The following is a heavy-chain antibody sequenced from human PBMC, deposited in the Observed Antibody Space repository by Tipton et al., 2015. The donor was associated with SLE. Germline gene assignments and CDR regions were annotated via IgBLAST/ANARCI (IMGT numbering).Heavy chain of an antibody. J-gene: IGHJ4*02. D-gene: IGHD6-19*01. V-gene: IGHV4-34*01. CDR1: GGSFSNYY. CDR3: ARWSIRGWDY. CDR2: ISHTGTT. Sequence: TLSLTCAVYGGSFSNYYWTWIRQPPGKGLEWIAEISHTGTTNYNPSLKSRVTISVDTSKNQFSLKLRSVTAADTAVYYCARWSIRGWDYWGQGTLVTVSS.